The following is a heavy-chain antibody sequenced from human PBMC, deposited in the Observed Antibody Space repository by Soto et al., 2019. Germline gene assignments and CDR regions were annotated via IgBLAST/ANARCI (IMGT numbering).Heavy chain of an antibody. CDR3: ARRYGWLYFDY. Sequence: SETLSLTCTVSGGSISSYYWSWIRQPPGKGLEWIGEINHSGSTNYNPSLKSRVTISVDTSKNQFSLKLTSVTAADTALYYCARRYGWLYFDYWGRGSLVTVSS. V-gene: IGHV4-59*08. CDR1: GGSISSYY. J-gene: IGHJ4*02. CDR2: INHSGST. D-gene: IGHD3-10*01.